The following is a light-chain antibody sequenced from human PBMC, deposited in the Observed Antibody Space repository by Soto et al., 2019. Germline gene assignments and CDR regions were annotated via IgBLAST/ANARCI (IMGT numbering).Light chain of an antibody. Sequence: DIQMTQSPSAMSASVGDRVTITCRASQTISNYLVWLQQKPGEVPKRLIYAASFLQSGVPSRFSGSGSGTEFTLTISSLQPEDFATYYCLRHNSYPLTFGGGTKVDIK. J-gene: IGKJ4*01. V-gene: IGKV1-17*03. CDR1: QTISNY. CDR3: LRHNSYPLT. CDR2: AAS.